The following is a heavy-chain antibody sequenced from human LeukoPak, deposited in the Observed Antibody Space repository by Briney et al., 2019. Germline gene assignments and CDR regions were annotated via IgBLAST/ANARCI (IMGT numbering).Heavy chain of an antibody. CDR1: GFTFSTYD. J-gene: IGHJ4*02. Sequence: PGGSLRLSCAASGFTFSTYDMHWVRQAPGKGLEWVSAISTTDDTYYPGSVKGRFTISRENAKISLYLQMNSLRAEDTAVYYCARGRSGSYFDSWGQGTLVAVSS. D-gene: IGHD1-26*01. V-gene: IGHV3-13*04. CDR3: ARGRSGSYFDS. CDR2: ISTTDDT.